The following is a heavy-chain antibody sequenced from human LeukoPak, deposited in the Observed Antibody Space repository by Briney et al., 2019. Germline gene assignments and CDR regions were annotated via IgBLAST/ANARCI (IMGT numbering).Heavy chain of an antibody. CDR3: ASAGSSWPDYYFDY. J-gene: IGHJ4*02. D-gene: IGHD6-13*01. CDR1: GFTFSSYR. Sequence: GGSLRLSCAASGFTFSSYRMNWVRQAPGKGLEWVSYISSSSSTIYYADSVKGRFTISRDNSKNTLYLQMNSLRAEDTAVYYCASAGSSWPDYYFDYWGQGTLVTVSS. CDR2: ISSSSSTI. V-gene: IGHV3-48*01.